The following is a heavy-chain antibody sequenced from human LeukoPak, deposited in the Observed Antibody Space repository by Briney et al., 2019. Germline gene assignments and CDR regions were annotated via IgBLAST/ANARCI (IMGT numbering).Heavy chain of an antibody. CDR3: ARENYYDSSGYSEGMDV. CDR2: MYVSGTT. J-gene: IGHJ6*02. Sequence: SETLSLTCTVSGGSMSNSYSSWVRQPAGKGLEWIGRMYVSGTTNYNPSLRSRVTMSIDSSNNQFSLRLGSVTAADTAVYYCARENYYDSSGYSEGMDVWGQGTTVTVS. D-gene: IGHD3-22*01. V-gene: IGHV4-4*07. CDR1: GGSMSNSY.